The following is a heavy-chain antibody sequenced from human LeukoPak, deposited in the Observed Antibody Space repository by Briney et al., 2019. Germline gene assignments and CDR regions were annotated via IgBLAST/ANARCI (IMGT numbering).Heavy chain of an antibody. CDR3: AKVHSGYGFNWYFDL. V-gene: IGHV3-9*01. Sequence: GGSLRLSCAASGFTFDDYAMHWVRQAPGKGLEWVSDISWNSGSIGYADSVKGRFTISRDNAKNSLYLQMNSLRAEDTALYYCAKVHSGYGFNWYFDLWGRGTLVTVSS. J-gene: IGHJ2*01. CDR2: ISWNSGSI. CDR1: GFTFDDYA. D-gene: IGHD5-12*01.